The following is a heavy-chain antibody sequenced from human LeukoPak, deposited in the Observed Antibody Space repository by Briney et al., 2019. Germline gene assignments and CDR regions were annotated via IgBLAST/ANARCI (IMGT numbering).Heavy chain of an antibody. CDR1: GFSFYNAW. CDR3: ATDFYDST. D-gene: IGHD3-22*01. CDR2: IKSNSDGGTI. J-gene: IGHJ5*02. Sequence: GGSLRLSCATSGFSFYNAWMNWVRQAPGKGLEWVGRIKSNSDGGTIDYAAPVKGRFTLSRDDSKDTLYLQMNSLQTEDTAVYYCATDFYDSTWGQGTLVTVSS. V-gene: IGHV3-15*07.